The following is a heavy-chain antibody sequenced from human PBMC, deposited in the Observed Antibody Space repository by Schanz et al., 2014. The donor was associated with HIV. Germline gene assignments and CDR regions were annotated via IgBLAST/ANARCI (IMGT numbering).Heavy chain of an antibody. V-gene: IGHV1-2*02. CDR1: GSTFNDID. Sequence: QVQVVQSGAEVKKPGASVTVTCKKAPGSTFNDIDINWARQAPGQGLEWMGWINPNSGGTNFAQKFQGRVTMTRDPSISTAYMELYRLISHDTAVYYCARGDILTGLYPYYFDSWGQGTLVTVSS. CDR2: INPNSGGT. D-gene: IGHD3-9*01. J-gene: IGHJ4*02. CDR3: ARGDILTGLYPYYFDS.